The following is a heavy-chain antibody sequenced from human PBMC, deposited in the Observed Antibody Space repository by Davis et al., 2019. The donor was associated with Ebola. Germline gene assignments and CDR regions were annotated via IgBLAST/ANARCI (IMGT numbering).Heavy chain of an antibody. J-gene: IGHJ6*02. Sequence: SETLSLTCAVYGGSFSGYYWSWIRQPPGKGLEWIGEINHSGSTNYNPSLKSRVTISVDTSTNQFSLKLSSVTAADTAVYYCARGGRGSSSSIFYYYYYYGMDVWGQGTTVTVSS. CDR3: ARGGRGSSSSIFYYYYYYGMDV. V-gene: IGHV4-34*01. D-gene: IGHD6-6*01. CDR1: GGSFSGYY. CDR2: INHSGST.